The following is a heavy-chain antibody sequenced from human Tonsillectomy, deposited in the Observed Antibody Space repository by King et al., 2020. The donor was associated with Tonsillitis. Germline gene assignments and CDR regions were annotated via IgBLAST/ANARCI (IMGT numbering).Heavy chain of an antibody. V-gene: IGHV1-2*02. CDR2: INPNSGT. J-gene: IGHJ4*02. Sequence: QLVQSGAEVKKPGASVKVSCKASGYTFTAYYMHWVRQAPGQGLEWMGWINPNSGTNYTQAFQGRVTMTRDTSISTAYLELSRLRSDDTAVYYCARALVIVGYFWDLASGGRGTLVTSSS. D-gene: IGHD2-21*01. CDR1: GYTFTAYY. CDR3: ARALVIVGYFWDLAS.